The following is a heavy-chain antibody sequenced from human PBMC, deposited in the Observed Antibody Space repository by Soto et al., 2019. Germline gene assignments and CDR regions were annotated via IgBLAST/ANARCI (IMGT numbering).Heavy chain of an antibody. CDR1: GFTFSSYS. CDR3: ARESDLAARYYYYYGMDV. J-gene: IGHJ6*02. D-gene: IGHD6-6*01. CDR2: ISSSSSYI. Sequence: VGSLSLSCAASGFTFSSYSMNWVRQAPGKXLEWVSSISSSSSYIYYADSVKGRFTISRDNAKNSLYLQMNSLRAEDTAVYYCARESDLAARYYYYYGMDVWGQGTTVTVSS. V-gene: IGHV3-21*01.